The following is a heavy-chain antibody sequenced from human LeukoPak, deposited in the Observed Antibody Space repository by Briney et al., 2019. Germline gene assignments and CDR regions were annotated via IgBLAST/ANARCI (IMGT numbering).Heavy chain of an antibody. Sequence: SETLSLTCAVYGGSFSGYYWSWIRQPPGKGLEWIGEINHSGSTNYNPSLKSRVTISVDTSKNQFSLKLSSVTAADTAVYYCARGGARGGYLNFRGNWFDPWGQGTLVTVSS. CDR2: INHSGST. V-gene: IGHV4-34*01. CDR3: ARGGARGGYLNFRGNWFDP. J-gene: IGHJ5*02. D-gene: IGHD3-10*01. CDR1: GGSFSGYY.